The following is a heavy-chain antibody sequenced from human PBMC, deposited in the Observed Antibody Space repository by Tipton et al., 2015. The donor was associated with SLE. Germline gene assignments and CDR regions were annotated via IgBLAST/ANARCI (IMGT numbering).Heavy chain of an antibody. Sequence: PGLVKPSETLSLTCSVSGASIRSQYWGWIRQPPGKGLEWIGYIYHSGYSSTNYNPSLKSRVTLSVDTSKNQCFLKLNSVTAADTAVYYCARRGVVSRFDPWGQGTLVTVSS. D-gene: IGHD2-8*02. V-gene: IGHV4-59*08. J-gene: IGHJ5*02. CDR2: IYHSGYSST. CDR1: GASIRSQY. CDR3: ARRGVVSRFDP.